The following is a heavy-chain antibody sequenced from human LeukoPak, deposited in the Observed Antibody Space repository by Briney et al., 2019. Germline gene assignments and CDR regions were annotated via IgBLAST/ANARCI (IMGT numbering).Heavy chain of an antibody. J-gene: IGHJ4*02. Sequence: GGSLRLSCAASGFTFSSYWMSWVRQAPGKGLEWVSVIYSGGSTYYADSVKGRFTISRDNSKNTLYLQMNSLRAEDTAVYYCADLGIAVAGTKGYWGQGTLVTVSS. D-gene: IGHD6-19*01. CDR2: IYSGGST. CDR1: GFTFSSYW. CDR3: ADLGIAVAGTKGY. V-gene: IGHV3-66*01.